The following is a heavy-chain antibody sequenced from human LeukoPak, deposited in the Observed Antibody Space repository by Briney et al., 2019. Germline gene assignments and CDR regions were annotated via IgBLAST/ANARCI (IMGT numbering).Heavy chain of an antibody. Sequence: GGSLRLSCAASGFTFSYYAMSWVRQAPGKGLQWVSAISGSGGSTFYADSVKGRFTISRDNSKNTLSPQMNSLRAEDTAVYYCAKDLDIIVVPAALDWGQGTLVTVSS. D-gene: IGHD2-2*03. CDR3: AKDLDIIVVPAALD. J-gene: IGHJ4*02. CDR2: ISGSGGST. CDR1: GFTFSYYA. V-gene: IGHV3-23*01.